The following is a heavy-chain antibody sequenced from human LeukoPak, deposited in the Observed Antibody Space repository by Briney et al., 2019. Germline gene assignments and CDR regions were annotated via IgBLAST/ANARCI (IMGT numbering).Heavy chain of an antibody. D-gene: IGHD3-10*01. J-gene: IGHJ4*02. CDR1: GYTFTSYY. Sequence: ASVKVSCKASGYTFTSYYMHWVRQAPGQGLEWMGIINPSGGSTSYAQKFQGRVTMTRDTSTSTVYMELSSLRSEDTAVYYCARDSGSRADYYGSGSYYPDYWGQGTLVTVSS. V-gene: IGHV1-46*01. CDR2: INPSGGST. CDR3: ARDSGSRADYYGSGSYYPDY.